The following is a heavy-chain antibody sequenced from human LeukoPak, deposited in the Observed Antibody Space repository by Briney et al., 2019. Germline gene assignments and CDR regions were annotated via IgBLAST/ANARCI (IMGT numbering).Heavy chain of an antibody. V-gene: IGHV1-8*01. CDR3: ARGYCSSTSCSVSPDYYYMDV. J-gene: IGHJ6*03. CDR1: GYTLTGYD. Sequence: ASVKVSCKTSGYTLTGYDINWVRQAPGQGLEWMRWMNPNSGNTGYAQKFQGRITLTRDTSISTAYMELSSLRSEDTAVYYCARGYCSSTSCSVSPDYYYMDVWGKGTTVTISS. CDR2: MNPNSGNT. D-gene: IGHD2-2*01.